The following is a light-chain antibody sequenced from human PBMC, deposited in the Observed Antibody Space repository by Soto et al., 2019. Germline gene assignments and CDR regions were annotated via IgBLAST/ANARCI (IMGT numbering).Light chain of an antibody. J-gene: IGKJ1*01. CDR2: KAS. CDR1: QSISSW. CDR3: QQCNSAPWT. Sequence: QSPSTLSASVGERVTITCRASQSISSWLAWYQQKPGKAPKLLIYKASSLESGVPSRFSGSGSGTEFTLTISSLQPDDFATYYCQQCNSAPWTVGQGTKVDSK. V-gene: IGKV1-5*03.